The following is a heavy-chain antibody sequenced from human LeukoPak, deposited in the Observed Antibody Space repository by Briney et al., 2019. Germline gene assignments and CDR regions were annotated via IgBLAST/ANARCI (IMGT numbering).Heavy chain of an antibody. CDR3: ARDHSSGWYTYAFDI. J-gene: IGHJ3*02. D-gene: IGHD6-19*01. CDR1: GFTFSSYS. V-gene: IGHV3-21*01. Sequence: GRSLRLSCAASGFTFSSYSMNWVRQAPGKGLEWVSSISSSSSNIYYADSVKGRFTISRDNAKNSLYLQMNSLRAEDTAFYFCARDHSSGWYTYAFDIWGQGTMVTVSS. CDR2: ISSSSSNI.